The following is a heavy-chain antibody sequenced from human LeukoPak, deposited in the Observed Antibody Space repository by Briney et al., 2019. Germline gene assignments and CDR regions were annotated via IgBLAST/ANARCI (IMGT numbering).Heavy chain of an antibody. CDR3: ARLLGGSYPGWFDP. D-gene: IGHD1-26*01. CDR1: GGSFSGYY. Sequence: PSETLSLTCAVYGGSFSGYYWSWIRQPPGKGLEWIGEINHSGSTNYNPSLKSRVTISVDTSKNQFSLKLSSVTAADTAVYYCARLLGGSYPGWFDPWGQGTLVTVSS. V-gene: IGHV4-34*01. CDR2: INHSGST. J-gene: IGHJ5*02.